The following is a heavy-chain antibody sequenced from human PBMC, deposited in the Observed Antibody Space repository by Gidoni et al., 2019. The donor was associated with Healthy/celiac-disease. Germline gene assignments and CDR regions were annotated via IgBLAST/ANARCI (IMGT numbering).Heavy chain of an antibody. CDR3: ARAGGRISGWPNYFDY. CDR2: ISSSSSYI. Sequence: EVQLVESGGGLVKPGGSLRLSCPASGFPFSSYSMNWVRQAPGKGLEWVSSISSSSSYIYYADSVKGRFTISRDNAKNSLYLQMNSLRAEDTAVYYCARAGGRISGWPNYFDYWGQGTLVTVSS. D-gene: IGHD6-19*01. J-gene: IGHJ4*02. V-gene: IGHV3-21*01. CDR1: GFPFSSYS.